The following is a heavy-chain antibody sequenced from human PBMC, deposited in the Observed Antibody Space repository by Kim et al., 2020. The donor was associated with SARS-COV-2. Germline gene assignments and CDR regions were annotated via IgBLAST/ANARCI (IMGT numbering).Heavy chain of an antibody. CDR1: GGSISSYY. V-gene: IGHV4-59*01. J-gene: IGHJ1*01. CDR3: ARVPRY. CDR2: IYYSGST. Sequence: SETLSLTCTVSGGSISSYYWSWIRQPPGKGLEWIGYIYYSGSTNYNPSLKSRVTISVDTSKTPFSLTLSSVTAAATAVSYCARVPRYWGQGPLVTGAS.